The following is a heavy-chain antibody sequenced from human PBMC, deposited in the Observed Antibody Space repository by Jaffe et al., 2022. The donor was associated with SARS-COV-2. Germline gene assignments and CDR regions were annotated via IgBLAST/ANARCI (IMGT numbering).Heavy chain of an antibody. Sequence: QVQLQESGPGLVKPSETLSLTCTVSGGSISSYYWSWIRQPPGKGLEWIGYIYYSGSTNYNPSLKSRVTISVDTSKNQFSLKLSSVTAADTAVYYCAREPWEPLGYGMDVWGQGTTVTVSS. J-gene: IGHJ6*02. CDR2: IYYSGST. CDR3: AREPWEPLGYGMDV. CDR1: GGSISSYY. V-gene: IGHV4-59*01. D-gene: IGHD1-26*01.